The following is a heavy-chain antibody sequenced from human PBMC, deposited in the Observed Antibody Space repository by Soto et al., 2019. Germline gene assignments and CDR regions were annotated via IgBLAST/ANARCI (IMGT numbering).Heavy chain of an antibody. V-gene: IGHV3-11*01. Sequence: GGSLRLSCAASGFTFGDYYVSWIRQAPGKGLEWVSYISNSGSSTYYADSVKGRFTISRDNSKNTLYLQMNSLRAEDTAVYYCAKVGELRYFDWSPPYDYGMDVWGQGTTVTVSS. CDR3: AKVGELRYFDWSPPYDYGMDV. J-gene: IGHJ6*02. CDR2: ISNSGSST. CDR1: GFTFGDYY. D-gene: IGHD3-9*01.